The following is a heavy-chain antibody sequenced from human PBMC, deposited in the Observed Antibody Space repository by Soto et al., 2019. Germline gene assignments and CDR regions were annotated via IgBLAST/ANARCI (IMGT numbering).Heavy chain of an antibody. CDR2: ISYDGSNK. J-gene: IGHJ4*02. Sequence: QVQLVESGGGVVQPGRSLRLSCAASGFTFSSYGMHWVRQAPGKGLEWVAVISYDGSNKYYADSVKGRFTISRDNSKNTLYLQMNSLRAEDTAVYYCAKEQAAADGDLFDYWGQGTQVTLSS. CDR3: AKEQAAADGDLFDY. CDR1: GFTFSSYG. V-gene: IGHV3-30*18. D-gene: IGHD6-13*01.